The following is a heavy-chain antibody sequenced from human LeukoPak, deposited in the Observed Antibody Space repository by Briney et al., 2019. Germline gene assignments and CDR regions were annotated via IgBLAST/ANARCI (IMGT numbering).Heavy chain of an antibody. D-gene: IGHD3-10*01. J-gene: IGHJ4*02. CDR2: IYSGGST. CDR1: GLTFSNYA. CDR3: AREALWFGERHFDY. V-gene: IGHV3-66*01. Sequence: GGSLRLSCAASGLTFSNYAMSWVRQAPGKGLEWVSVIYSGGSTYYADSVKGRFTISRDNSKNTLYLQMNSLRAEDTAVYYCAREALWFGERHFDYWGQGTLVTVSS.